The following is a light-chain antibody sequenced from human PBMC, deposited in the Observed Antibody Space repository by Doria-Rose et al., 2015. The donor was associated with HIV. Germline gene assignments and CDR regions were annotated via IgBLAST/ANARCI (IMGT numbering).Light chain of an antibody. CDR1: QSFSSTY. J-gene: IGKJ1*01. Sequence: EIVMTQSPGTLSLSPGEGATLSCRASQSFSSTYLAWYQQNPGQAPSLLIYDGSTRATDIPDRFSASGSGTDFTLTINRLEPEDFALYYCHQYGTSWTFGQGTKVEI. CDR2: DGS. V-gene: IGKV3-20*01. CDR3: HQYGTSWT.